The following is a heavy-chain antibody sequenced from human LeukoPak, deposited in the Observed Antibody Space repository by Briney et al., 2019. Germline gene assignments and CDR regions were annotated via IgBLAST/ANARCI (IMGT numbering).Heavy chain of an antibody. CDR3: AREYWDDYVWGSYRYEYYYMDV. CDR1: GYTFTSYG. J-gene: IGHJ6*03. CDR2: ISAYNGNT. V-gene: IGHV1-18*01. Sequence: GASVKVSCKASGYTFTSYGISWVRQAPGQGLEWMGWISAYNGNTNYAQKLQGRVTMTTDTSTSTAYMELRSLRSDDTAVYYCAREYWDDYVWGSYRYEYYYMDVWGKGTTVTISS. D-gene: IGHD3-16*02.